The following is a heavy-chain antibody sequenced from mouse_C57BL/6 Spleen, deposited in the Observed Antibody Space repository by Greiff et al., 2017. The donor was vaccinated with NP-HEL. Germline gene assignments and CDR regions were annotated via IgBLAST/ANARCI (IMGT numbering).Heavy chain of an antibody. CDR2: IDPSDSYT. CDR3: ARSGGDYGSSYYVDY. D-gene: IGHD1-1*01. Sequence: QVQLQQSGAELVKPGASVKLSCKASGYTFTSYWMQWVKQRPGQGLEWIGEIDPSDSYTNYNQKFKGKATLTVDTSSSTAYMQLSSLTSEDSAVYYCARSGGDYGSSYYVDYWGQGTTLTVSS. V-gene: IGHV1-50*01. CDR1: GYTFTSYW. J-gene: IGHJ2*01.